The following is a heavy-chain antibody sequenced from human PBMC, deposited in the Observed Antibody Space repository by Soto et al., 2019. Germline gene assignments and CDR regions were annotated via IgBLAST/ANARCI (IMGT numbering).Heavy chain of an antibody. CDR2: VNPNSGGT. CDR1: GYTFTGYY. V-gene: IGHV1-2*04. Sequence: ASVKVSCKASGYTFTGYYMHWVRQAPGQGLEWMGWVNPNSGGTNYAQTFQGWVTMTRDTSISTAYMELSRLRYDYRVVYSCARRRRLVGATRWYDACDFCGQVTRSTFSS. D-gene: IGHD1-26*01. J-gene: IGHJ3*01. CDR3: ARRRRLVGATRWYDACDF.